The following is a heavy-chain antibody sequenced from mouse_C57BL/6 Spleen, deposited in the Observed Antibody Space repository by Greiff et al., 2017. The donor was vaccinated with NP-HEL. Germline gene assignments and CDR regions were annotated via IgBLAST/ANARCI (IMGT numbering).Heavy chain of an antibody. J-gene: IGHJ2*01. D-gene: IGHD2-4*01. CDR2: ISSGSSTI. CDR3: ASLYYDYDGLDY. Sequence: EVKLVESGGGLVKPGGSLKLSCAASGFTFSDYGMHWVRQSPEKGLEWVAYISSGSSTIYYADTVKGRFTISRDNAKNTLFLQMTGLRSEDTAMYYCASLYYDYDGLDYWGQGTTLTVSS. CDR1: GFTFSDYG. V-gene: IGHV5-17*01.